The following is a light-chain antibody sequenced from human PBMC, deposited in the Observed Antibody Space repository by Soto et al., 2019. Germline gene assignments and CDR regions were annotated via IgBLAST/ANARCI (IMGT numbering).Light chain of an antibody. Sequence: DIVMTQSPLSLPVTPGEPASISCRSSQSLLHSNGYNYLDWFLQKPGQSPQLLIYLGFNRASGVPDRCCGSGSGTDFTLTTSRVEAEDEGVYDGMQARQTPTFGRRPKVHIK. CDR2: LGF. CDR1: QSLLHSNGYNY. J-gene: IGKJ1*01. CDR3: MQARQTPT. V-gene: IGKV2-28*01.